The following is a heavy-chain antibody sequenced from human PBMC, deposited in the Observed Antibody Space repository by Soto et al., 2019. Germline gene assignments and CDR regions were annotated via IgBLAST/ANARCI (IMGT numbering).Heavy chain of an antibody. D-gene: IGHD2-2*01. CDR1: GFTFSSYA. CDR2: ISGSGGST. Sequence: GGSLRLSCAASGFTFSSYAMSWVRQAPGKGLEWVSAISGSGGSTYYADSVKGRFTISRDNSKNTLYLQMNSLRAEDTAVYYCAKLTQQYCSSTSCVPTYFDYWGQGTLVTVSS. J-gene: IGHJ4*02. CDR3: AKLTQQYCSSTSCVPTYFDY. V-gene: IGHV3-23*01.